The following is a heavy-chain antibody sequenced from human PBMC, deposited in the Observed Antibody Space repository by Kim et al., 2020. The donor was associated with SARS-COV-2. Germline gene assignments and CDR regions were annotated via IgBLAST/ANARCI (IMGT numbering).Heavy chain of an antibody. J-gene: IGHJ6*02. CDR3: ARGEVEYYYYGMDV. CDR1: GFTVSSNY. Sequence: GGSLRLSCAASGFTVSSNYMSWVRQAPGKGLEWVSVIYSGGSTYYADSVKGRFTISRDNSKNTLYLQMNSLRAEDTAVYYCARGEVEYYYYGMDVWGQGTTVTVSS. CDR2: IYSGGST. V-gene: IGHV3-66*01.